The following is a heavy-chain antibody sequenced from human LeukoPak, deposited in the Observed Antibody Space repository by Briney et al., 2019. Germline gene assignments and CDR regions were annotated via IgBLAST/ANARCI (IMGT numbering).Heavy chain of an antibody. CDR2: ISAYNGNT. CDR1: GYTLTSYG. J-gene: IGHJ4*02. D-gene: IGHD6-6*01. Sequence: ASVKVSCKASGYTLTSYGISWVRQAPGQGLEWMGWISAYNGNTNYAQKLQGRVTMTTDTSTSTAYMELRSLRSDDTAVYYCARDRLYSSSSHPDYWGQGTLVTVSS. V-gene: IGHV1-18*01. CDR3: ARDRLYSSSSHPDY.